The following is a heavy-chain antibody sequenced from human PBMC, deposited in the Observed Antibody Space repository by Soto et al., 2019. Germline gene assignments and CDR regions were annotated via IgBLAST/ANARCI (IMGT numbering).Heavy chain of an antibody. Sequence: EVHLLESGGALVQPGGSLTLSCAAPGFSFSDYAMSWVRQAPGKGLEWVSSISGTGDSAYYADSVKGRFAISRDRSKNRLSLQMNSLRVENTAVYYCAKGPDGSGYYHNWFDSWGQGTLITVSS. CDR1: GFSFSDYA. V-gene: IGHV3-23*01. CDR2: ISGTGDSA. CDR3: AKGPDGSGYYHNWFDS. J-gene: IGHJ5*01. D-gene: IGHD3-22*01.